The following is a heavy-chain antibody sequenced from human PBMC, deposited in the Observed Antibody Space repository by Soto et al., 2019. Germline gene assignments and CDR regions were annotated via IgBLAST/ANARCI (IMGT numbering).Heavy chain of an antibody. D-gene: IGHD3-10*01. J-gene: IGHJ6*02. CDR3: ARSGGSGSGSYRFYYYYYGMDV. V-gene: IGHV4-39*01. Sequence: EPLSLTYTVSGCSIRGRSDYWGWIRQPPGKGLEGIGSIYYSGSTYYNPSLKSRVTISVDTSKNQFSLKLSSVTAADTAVYYCARSGGSGSGSYRFYYYYYGMDVWGQGTTVTVSS. CDR2: IYYSGST. CDR1: GCSIRGRSDY.